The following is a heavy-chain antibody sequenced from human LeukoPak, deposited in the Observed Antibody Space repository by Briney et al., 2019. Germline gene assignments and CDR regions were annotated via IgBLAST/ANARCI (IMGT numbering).Heavy chain of an antibody. J-gene: IGHJ4*02. CDR3: ARGYLSFLLRYFDWSLDYFDY. CDR1: EFTFRSYS. V-gene: IGHV3-21*06. CDR2: ISSSSSYI. Sequence: GGSLRLSCAASEFTFRSYSMNWVRQAPGKGLEWVSSISSSSSYIYYADSVKGRFTISRDNVKNSLYLQMNSLRVEDTAVYYCARGYLSFLLRYFDWSLDYFDYWGQGTLVTVSS. D-gene: IGHD3-9*01.